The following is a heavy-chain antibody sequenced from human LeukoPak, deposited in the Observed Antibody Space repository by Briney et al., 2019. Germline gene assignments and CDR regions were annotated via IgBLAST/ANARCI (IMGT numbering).Heavy chain of an antibody. CDR2: IYYSGST. D-gene: IGHD6-13*01. J-gene: IGHJ4*02. CDR1: GGSVSSGSYY. V-gene: IGHV4-61*01. Sequence: SETLSLTCTVSGGSVSSGSYYWSWIRQPPGKGLEWIGYIYYSGSTNYNPSLKSRVTISVDTSKNQFSLKLSSVTAADTAVYYCAGVDSSSWYLDFDYWGQGTLVTVSS. CDR3: AGVDSSSWYLDFDY.